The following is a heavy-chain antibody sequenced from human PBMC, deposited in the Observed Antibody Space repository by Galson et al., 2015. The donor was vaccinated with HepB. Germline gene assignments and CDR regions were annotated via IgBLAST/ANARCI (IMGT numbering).Heavy chain of an antibody. D-gene: IGHD3-10*01. CDR1: GHTFNTYG. CDR3: ARGRRGGSGTFFETGGYLDN. Sequence: SVKVSCKASGHTFNTYGLWSGVAWVRQVTGQGLVWLGWIPPYNGDTPSAQKFQDRLSMTIDTPTSTAHMELRSLRSDDTGTCFCARGRRGGSGTFFETGGYLDNWGQETLVIVSS. V-gene: IGHV1-18*04. J-gene: IGHJ4*02. CDR2: IPPYNGDT.